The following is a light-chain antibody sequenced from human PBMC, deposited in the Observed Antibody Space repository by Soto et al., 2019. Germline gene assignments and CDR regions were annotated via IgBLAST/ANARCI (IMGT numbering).Light chain of an antibody. CDR2: DAS. CDR3: QQYDNYKPLT. V-gene: IGKV1-5*01. J-gene: IGKJ4*01. Sequence: DIQMTQSPSTLSASVGXRVTITCRASQSISSWLAWYQQKPGKAPKLLIFDASSLESGTPSRFSGRRSGTQFTLTINGLQPDDFATYYCQQYDNYKPLTFGGGTKVDIK. CDR1: QSISSW.